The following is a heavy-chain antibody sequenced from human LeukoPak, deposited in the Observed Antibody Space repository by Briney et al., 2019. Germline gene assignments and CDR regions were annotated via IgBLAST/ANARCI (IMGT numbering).Heavy chain of an antibody. J-gene: IGHJ4*02. D-gene: IGHD2/OR15-2a*01. CDR2: LFSTGSA. CDR1: GASLTRPTYY. V-gene: IGHV4-61*01. Sequence: RTSETLSLTCSVSGASLTRPTYYQWSWIRQPPGKGLELIGSLFSTGSATLNPSLKSRVTMSLDTSKSQFSLKLSSVTAEDSAVYYCARFKSGGLSYFDSWGQGTLVAVSS. CDR3: ARFKSGGLSYFDS.